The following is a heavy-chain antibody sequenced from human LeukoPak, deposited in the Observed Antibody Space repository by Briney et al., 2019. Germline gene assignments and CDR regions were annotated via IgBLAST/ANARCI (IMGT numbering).Heavy chain of an antibody. CDR2: ISDDGSNK. Sequence: GGSLRLSCAASGFTFSSYAMHWVRQAPGKGLEWVAVISDDGSNKYYADPVKGRFTISRDNSKNTLYLQMNSLRAEDTAVYYCAKDVYSSYGHFQYWGQGTLVTVSS. V-gene: IGHV3-30*01. D-gene: IGHD4-11*01. CDR3: AKDVYSSYGHFQY. CDR1: GFTFSSYA. J-gene: IGHJ1*01.